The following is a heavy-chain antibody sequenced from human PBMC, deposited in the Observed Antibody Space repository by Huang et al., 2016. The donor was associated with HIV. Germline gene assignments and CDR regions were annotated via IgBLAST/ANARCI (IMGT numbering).Heavy chain of an antibody. CDR1: GFTFSRYG. CDR2: MRYYGTNH. J-gene: IGHJ6*03. D-gene: IGHD4-17*01. Sequence: QVQLVESGGGVVQPGGSMRLSCSASGFTFSRYGMHWVRQAPGKGRGWGGLMRYYGTNHFDADYLRCRIIISRDNARNKVFLQVNGLRSEDAGVYYCAKDPHDNGDYSLYQYYYYLDVWGKGTTVTVSS. CDR3: AKDPHDNGDYSLYQYYYYLDV. V-gene: IGHV3-30*02.